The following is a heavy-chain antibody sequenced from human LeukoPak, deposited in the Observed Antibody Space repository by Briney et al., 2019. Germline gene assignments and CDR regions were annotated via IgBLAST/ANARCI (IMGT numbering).Heavy chain of an antibody. CDR3: ARQGATYYFDY. V-gene: IGHV4-39*01. CDR2: IYYSGST. CDR1: GGSISSSSYY. Sequence: SETLSLTCTVSGGSISSSSYYWGWLRQPPGKGLEWIGSIYYSGSTYYNPSLKSRVTISVDTSKNQFSLKLSSVTAADTAVYYCARQGATYYFDYWGQGTLVTVSP. J-gene: IGHJ4*02.